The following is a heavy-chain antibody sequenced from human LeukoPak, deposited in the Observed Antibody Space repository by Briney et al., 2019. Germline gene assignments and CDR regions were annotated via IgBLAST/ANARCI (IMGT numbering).Heavy chain of an antibody. D-gene: IGHD2/OR15-2a*01. Sequence: PGGSLRLSCAASGFTFSRDSMNWVRQAPGKGLEWVSYINGGGSPIYCADSVKGRFTISRDNSKNTLYLQMNSLRAEDTAVYYCAKDDQWRGFNYFFFFDYWGQGTLVTVSS. CDR2: INGGGSPI. CDR1: GFTFSRDS. J-gene: IGHJ4*02. CDR3: AKDDQWRGFNYFFFFDY. V-gene: IGHV3-48*01.